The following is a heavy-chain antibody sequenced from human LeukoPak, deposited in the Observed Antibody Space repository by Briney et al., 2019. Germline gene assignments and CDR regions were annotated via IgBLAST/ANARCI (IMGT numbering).Heavy chain of an antibody. D-gene: IGHD2-15*01. Sequence: PGGSLRLSCAASGFTFSRHDMHWVRQVTGKGLEWVSGIGTAADTFYPDSVKGRFTISRDNRKNLLHLQMDSLRPDDSAVYYCVKDLGSAITSALALDVWGQGTTVTVSS. CDR3: VKDLGSAITSALALDV. J-gene: IGHJ6*02. CDR1: GFTFSRHD. V-gene: IGHV3-13*01. CDR2: IGTAADT.